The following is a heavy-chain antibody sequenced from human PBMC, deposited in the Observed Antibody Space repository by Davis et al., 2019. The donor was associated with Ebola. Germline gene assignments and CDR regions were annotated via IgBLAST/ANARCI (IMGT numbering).Heavy chain of an antibody. Sequence: MPSETLSLTCAVSGDSISSAYWWRWVRQPPGKGLEWIGEIYHSGSTNYNPSLKSRVTMSVDKSKNQFSLKLSSVTAADTAMYYCARDRGYIAVDAFDIWGQGTVVTVSS. CDR2: IYHSGST. CDR3: ARDRGYIAVDAFDI. V-gene: IGHV4-4*02. J-gene: IGHJ3*02. D-gene: IGHD6-19*01. CDR1: GDSISSAYW.